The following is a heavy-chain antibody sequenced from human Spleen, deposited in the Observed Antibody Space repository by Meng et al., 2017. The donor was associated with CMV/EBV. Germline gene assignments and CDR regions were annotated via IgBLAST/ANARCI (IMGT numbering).Heavy chain of an antibody. CDR1: GYTVTSYY. Sequence: ASVKVSCKASGYTVTSYYMHWVRQAPGQGLEWMGVINPSGGGTNYAQKFQGRVTMTSDTSTNTVYMELSSLRSEDTAVYYCAKDYSSRGYFDYWGQGTLVTVSS. CDR2: INPSGGGT. V-gene: IGHV1-46*01. J-gene: IGHJ4*02. CDR3: AKDYSSRGYFDY. D-gene: IGHD6-13*01.